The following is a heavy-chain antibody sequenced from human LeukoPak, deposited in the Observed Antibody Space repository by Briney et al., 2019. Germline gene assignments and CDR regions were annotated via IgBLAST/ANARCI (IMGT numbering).Heavy chain of an antibody. Sequence: SVKVSCKASGGTFGSYTISWVRQAPGQGLEWMGRIIPTLGIANCAQKFQGRVTITADKSTSTAYMELSSLRSEDTAVYYCAEGVSSYYDSSGYRPLDYWGQGTLVTVSS. CDR1: GGTFGSYT. CDR2: IIPTLGIA. V-gene: IGHV1-69*02. J-gene: IGHJ4*02. CDR3: AEGVSSYYDSSGYRPLDY. D-gene: IGHD3-22*01.